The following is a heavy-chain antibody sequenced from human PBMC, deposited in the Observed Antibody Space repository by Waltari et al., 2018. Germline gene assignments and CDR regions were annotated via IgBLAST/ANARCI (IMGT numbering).Heavy chain of an antibody. CDR3: ARVAMVRGVTARGAYFDY. Sequence: DGSNKYYADSVKGRFTISRDNSKNTLYLQMNILRAEDTAVYYCARVAMVRGVTARGAYFDYWVQGTLFTVSS. CDR2: DGSNK. J-gene: IGHJ4*02. V-gene: IGHV3-30*01. D-gene: IGHD3-10*01.